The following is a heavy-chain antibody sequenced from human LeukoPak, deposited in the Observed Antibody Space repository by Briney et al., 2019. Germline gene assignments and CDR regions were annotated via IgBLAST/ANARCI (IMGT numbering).Heavy chain of an antibody. V-gene: IGHV3-74*01. CDR3: ARNSNGMSN. D-gene: IGHD2-8*01. J-gene: IGHJ4*02. CDR2: INSDGRST. Sequence: GGSLRLSCVASGFTFTNYGMMWVRRAPGKGLVWVSYINSDGRSTTYADSVKGRFTISRDNAKNTLYLQMSSLRAEDTAMYYCARNSNGMSNWGQGTLVTVSS. CDR1: GFTFTNYG.